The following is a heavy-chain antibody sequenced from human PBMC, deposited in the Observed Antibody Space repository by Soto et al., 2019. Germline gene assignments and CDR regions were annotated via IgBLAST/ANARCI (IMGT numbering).Heavy chain of an antibody. Sequence: PGGSLRLSCTASGFTFGDYAMSWFRQAPGKGLEWVGFIRSKAYGGTTEYAASVKGRFTISRDDSKSIAYLQMNSLKTEDTAVYYCTRQTDSYGYYFDYWGRGTLVTVSS. J-gene: IGHJ4*02. D-gene: IGHD5-18*01. CDR2: IRSKAYGGTT. CDR1: GFTFGDYA. V-gene: IGHV3-49*03. CDR3: TRQTDSYGYYFDY.